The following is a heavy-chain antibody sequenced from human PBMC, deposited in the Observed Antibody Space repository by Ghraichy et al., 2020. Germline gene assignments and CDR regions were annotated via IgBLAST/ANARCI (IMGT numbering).Heavy chain of an antibody. Sequence: GGSLRLSCAASGFTFSSYWMSWVRQAPGKGLEWVANIKQDGSEKYYVDSVKGRFTISRDNAKNSLYLQMNSLRAEDTAVYYCARDGLNTGITMVRGVIIGEEYYYGMDVWGQGTTVTVSS. V-gene: IGHV3-7*03. CDR1: GFTFSSYW. J-gene: IGHJ6*02. CDR3: ARDGLNTGITMVRGVIIGEEYYYGMDV. D-gene: IGHD3-10*01. CDR2: IKQDGSEK.